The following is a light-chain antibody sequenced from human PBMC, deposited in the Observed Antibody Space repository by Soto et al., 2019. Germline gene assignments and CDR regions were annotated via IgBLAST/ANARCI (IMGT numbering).Light chain of an antibody. Sequence: IVMTQSPDSLAVSLGERATINCKSSQSVLFSSNNKNYLAWYQQKPGQPPKLLIYWASIRESGVPDRISGSGSGTDFTLTISSLQAEDVAVYYCQQYYSTPPYTFGQGTKLEIK. CDR2: WAS. J-gene: IGKJ2*01. CDR1: QSVLFSSNNKNY. CDR3: QQYYSTPPYT. V-gene: IGKV4-1*01.